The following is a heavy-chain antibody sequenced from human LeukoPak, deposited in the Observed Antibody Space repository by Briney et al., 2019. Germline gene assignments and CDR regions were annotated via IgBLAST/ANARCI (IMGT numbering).Heavy chain of an antibody. Sequence: AETLCLTCTASDGSIGTYYWTWIRQPPGKGLEWVGYIDYSGSTKFNPSLKSRVTMSIDTSKNQFSLRLSSVTAADTAVYYCTRGRRSSNVHDAFDIWGQRTMVTVSS. D-gene: IGHD3-10*02. CDR2: IDYSGST. V-gene: IGHV4-59*01. CDR3: TRGRRSSNVHDAFDI. J-gene: IGHJ3*02. CDR1: DGSIGTYY.